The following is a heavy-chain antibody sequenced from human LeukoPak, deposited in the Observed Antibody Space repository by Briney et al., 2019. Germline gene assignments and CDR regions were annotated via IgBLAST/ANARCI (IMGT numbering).Heavy chain of an antibody. D-gene: IGHD3-10*01. CDR2: IYYSGST. CDR1: GGSISSSSYY. V-gene: IGHV4-39*01. CDR3: ARVSGNWFDP. J-gene: IGHJ5*02. Sequence: SETLSLTCTVSGGSISSSSYYWGWIRQPPGKGLEWIGSIYYSGSTYYNPSLKSRVTISVGTSKNQFSLKLSSVTAADTAVYYCARVSGNWFDPWGQGTLVTVSS.